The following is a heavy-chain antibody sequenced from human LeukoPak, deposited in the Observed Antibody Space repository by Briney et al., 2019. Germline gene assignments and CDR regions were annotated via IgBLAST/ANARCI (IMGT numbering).Heavy chain of an antibody. D-gene: IGHD3-10*01. V-gene: IGHV3-15*01. CDR2: IKSKTDGGTT. CDR3: TTDLGITMVRGVIGDAFDI. Sequence: GGSLRLSCAASGFTFSSNAMSWVRQAPGKGLGWVGRIKSKTDGGTTDYAAPVKGRFTISRDDSQNTLYLQMNSLKTEDTAVYYCTTDLGITMVRGVIGDAFDIWGQGTMVTVSS. CDR1: GFTFSSNA. J-gene: IGHJ3*02.